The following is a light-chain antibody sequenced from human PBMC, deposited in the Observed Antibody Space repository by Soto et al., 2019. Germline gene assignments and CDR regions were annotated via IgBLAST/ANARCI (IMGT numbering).Light chain of an antibody. J-gene: IGKJ2*01. Sequence: EIVVTQSPGTLSLSPGERATLSCRVSQSVSNNYLAWYQQKPGQAPRLLIYGASGRAAAFPDRFSGSVSGTDFTLPMSRVEPEDFAVYYCQQYASSPYTFGEGTRLEIK. CDR1: QSVSNNY. CDR3: QQYASSPYT. CDR2: GAS. V-gene: IGKV3-20*01.